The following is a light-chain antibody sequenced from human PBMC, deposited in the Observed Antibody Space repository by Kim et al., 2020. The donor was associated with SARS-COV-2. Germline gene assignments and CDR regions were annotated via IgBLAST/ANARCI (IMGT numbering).Light chain of an antibody. CDR1: QSVNDN. V-gene: IGKV3-15*01. J-gene: IGKJ4*01. Sequence: SPGERATLSCRASQSVNDNLAWYQQRPGQAPRLLIYGASTRANGVPARFSGSGSGTDFTLTISSLQSEDFALYYCQQYNDWPPHTFGGGTKVDIK. CDR2: GAS. CDR3: QQYNDWPPHT.